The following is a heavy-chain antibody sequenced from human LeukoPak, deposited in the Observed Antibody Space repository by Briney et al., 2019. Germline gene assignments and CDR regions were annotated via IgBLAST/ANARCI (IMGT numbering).Heavy chain of an antibody. J-gene: IGHJ4*02. CDR1: GYSFTSYW. D-gene: IGHD2-2*01. CDR2: IYPGDSDT. Sequence: RGESLKISCKGSGYSFTSYWIGWVRQMPGKGLEWMGIIYPGDSDTRYSPSFQGQVTISADKSISTAYLQWSSLKASDTAMYYCARGIVVVLAAYDYWGQGTLVTVSS. CDR3: ARGIVVVLAAYDY. V-gene: IGHV5-51*01.